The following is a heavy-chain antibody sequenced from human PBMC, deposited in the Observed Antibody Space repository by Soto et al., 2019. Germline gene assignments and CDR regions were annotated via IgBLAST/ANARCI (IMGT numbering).Heavy chain of an antibody. CDR3: AKDDYGVLRGPTI. V-gene: IGHV3-9*01. CDR1: GFTFDDYA. J-gene: IGHJ1*01. CDR2: ISWNSGSI. D-gene: IGHD4-17*01. Sequence: GGSLRLSCAASGFTFDDYAMHWVRQAPGKGLEWVSGISWNSGSIGYADSVKGRFTISRDNAKNSLYLQMNSLRAEDTALYYCAKDDYGVLRGPTIWGQGTLVTVSS.